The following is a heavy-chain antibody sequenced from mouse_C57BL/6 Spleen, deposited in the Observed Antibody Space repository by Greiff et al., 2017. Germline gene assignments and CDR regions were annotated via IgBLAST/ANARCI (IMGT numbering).Heavy chain of an antibody. CDR3: ARSLLGVVAPDY. D-gene: IGHD1-1*01. CDR1: GYAFSSYW. Sequence: VKLQESGAELVKPGASVKISCKASGYAFSSYWMNWVKQRPGKGLEWIGQIYPGDGDTNYNGKFKGKATLTAAKYSSTAYMQLSSLTSEDSAVYFCARSLLGVVAPDYWGQGTTLTVSS. J-gene: IGHJ2*01. V-gene: IGHV1-80*01. CDR2: IYPGDGDT.